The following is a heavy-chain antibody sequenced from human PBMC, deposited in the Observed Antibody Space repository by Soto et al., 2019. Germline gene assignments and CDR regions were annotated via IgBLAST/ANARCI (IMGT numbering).Heavy chain of an antibody. Sequence: EVQLVESGGGLVQPGRSLRLSCTASGFTFGDYAMSWFRQAPGKGLESVGFIRSKPYGGTAEYAASVKGRFIISRDDSKSIAYMQINILTTEDTDVYYCSTSNLRGYWNGGRCFNGRYAFDIWGQGTMVTVSS. V-gene: IGHV3-49*03. CDR1: GFTFGDYA. CDR2: IRSKPYGGTA. CDR3: STSNLRGYWNGGRCFNGRYAFDI. J-gene: IGHJ3*02. D-gene: IGHD2-15*01.